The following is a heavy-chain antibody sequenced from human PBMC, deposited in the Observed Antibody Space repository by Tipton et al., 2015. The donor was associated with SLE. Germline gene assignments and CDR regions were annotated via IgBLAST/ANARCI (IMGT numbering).Heavy chain of an antibody. D-gene: IGHD6-13*01. V-gene: IGHV3-20*04. Sequence: SLRLSCAASGFTFDDYGMSWVRQAPGKGLEGVSGLNWNGGSTDYADSVKGRFTISRDNAKNSLYLQMNSLRAEDTALYYCARFLTGSSWYLDYWGQGTLVTVSS. CDR2: LNWNGGST. CDR1: GFTFDDYG. J-gene: IGHJ4*02. CDR3: ARFLTGSSWYLDY.